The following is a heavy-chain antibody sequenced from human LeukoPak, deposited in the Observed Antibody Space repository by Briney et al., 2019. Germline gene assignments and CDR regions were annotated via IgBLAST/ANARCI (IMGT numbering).Heavy chain of an antibody. Sequence: ASVKASCKVSGYTLTELSMHWVRQAPGKGLEWMGGFDPEDGETIYAQKFQGRVTMTEDTSTDTAYMELSSLRSEDTAVYYCATTSYCSSTSCIWYFDLWGRGTLVTVSS. V-gene: IGHV1-24*01. D-gene: IGHD2-2*01. CDR2: FDPEDGET. CDR3: ATTSYCSSTSCIWYFDL. CDR1: GYTLTELS. J-gene: IGHJ2*01.